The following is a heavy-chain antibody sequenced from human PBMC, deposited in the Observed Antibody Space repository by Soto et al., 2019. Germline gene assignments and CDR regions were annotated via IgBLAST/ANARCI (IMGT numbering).Heavy chain of an antibody. V-gene: IGHV1-69*13. CDR1: GGTFSSYA. CDR3: ASGMATSRSFQDY. J-gene: IGHJ4*02. Sequence: SVKVSCKASGGTFSSYAISWVRQAPGQGLEWMGGIIPIFGTANYARKFQGRVTITADESTSTAHMELSSLRSEDTAVYYCASGMATSRSFQDYWGQGTLVTVS. CDR2: IIPIFGTA. D-gene: IGHD5-12*01.